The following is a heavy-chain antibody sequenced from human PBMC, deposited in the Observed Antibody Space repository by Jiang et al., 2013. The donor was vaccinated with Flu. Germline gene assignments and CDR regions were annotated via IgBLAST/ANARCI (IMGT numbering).Heavy chain of an antibody. CDR3: ARDGNYYGSGTPSDY. J-gene: IGHJ4*02. D-gene: IGHD3-10*01. V-gene: IGHV1-2*02. CDR1: GYTFTGYY. CDR2: INPNSGGT. Sequence: VQLVESGAEVKKPGASVKVSCKASGYTFTGYYMHWVRQAPGQGLEWMGWINPNSGGTNYAQKFQGRVTMTRDTSISTAYMELSRLRSDDTAVYYCARDGNYYGSGTPSDYWGQGTLVTVSS.